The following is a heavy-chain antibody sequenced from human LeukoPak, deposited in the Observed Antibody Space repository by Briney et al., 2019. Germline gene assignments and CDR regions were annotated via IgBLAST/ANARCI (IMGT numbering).Heavy chain of an antibody. Sequence: SETLSLTCTVSGGSISSSNYYWGWIRQPPGKGLEWIGSIHHSGSTYYNPSLKSRVTISVDTSKNQFSLRLSSVTAADTAVYYCAREREQWLPRGGFDYWGQGTLVTVSS. CDR2: IHHSGST. CDR3: AREREQWLPRGGFDY. V-gene: IGHV4-39*07. J-gene: IGHJ4*02. D-gene: IGHD6-19*01. CDR1: GGSISSSNYY.